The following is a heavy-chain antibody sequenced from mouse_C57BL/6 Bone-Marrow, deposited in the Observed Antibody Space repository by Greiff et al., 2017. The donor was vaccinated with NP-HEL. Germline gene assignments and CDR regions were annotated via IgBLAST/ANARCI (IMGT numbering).Heavy chain of an antibody. CDR1: GFTFSDYY. CDR3: AREGGLRRRTYAMDY. D-gene: IGHD2-4*01. CDR2: INYDGSST. Sequence: LMESEGGLVQPGSSMKLSCTTSGFTFSDYYMAWVRQVPEKGLDWVANINYDGSSTYYLDYLKSRFIISRDNAKNILYLQMSSLKSEDTATYYCAREGGLRRRTYAMDYWGQGTSVTVSS. J-gene: IGHJ4*01. V-gene: IGHV5-16*01.